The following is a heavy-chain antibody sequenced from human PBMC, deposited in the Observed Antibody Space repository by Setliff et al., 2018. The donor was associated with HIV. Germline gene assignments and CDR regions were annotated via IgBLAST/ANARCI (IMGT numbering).Heavy chain of an antibody. D-gene: IGHD6-13*01. CDR2: ISVYNGNT. Sequence: GASVKVSCKASGYTFTSYGVGWVRQAPGQGLEWMGWISVYNGNTNYAQSLQGRVTMTTDTSTNTVYMELRSLRSDDTALYYCAGARGAGTFDIWGQGTPVTVSS. J-gene: IGHJ3*02. CDR1: GYTFTSYG. V-gene: IGHV1-18*01. CDR3: AGARGAGTFDI.